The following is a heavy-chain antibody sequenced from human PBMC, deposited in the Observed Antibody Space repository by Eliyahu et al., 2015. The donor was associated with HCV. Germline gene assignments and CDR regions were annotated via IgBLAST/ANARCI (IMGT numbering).Heavy chain of an antibody. CDR3: AHRAAAGYGFDY. V-gene: IGHV2-5*01. CDR1: GFSLSTSGVG. D-gene: IGHD5-12*01. Sequence: QITLKESGPTLVKPTQTLTLTCTFSGFSLSTSGVGVGWLRQPPGKALDWLALIYWNDDERYNPSLKSRLTITKDTSKNQVVLTLTNMEPVDTATYHCAHRAAAGYGFDYWGLGTLVTVSS. CDR2: IYWNDDE. J-gene: IGHJ4*02.